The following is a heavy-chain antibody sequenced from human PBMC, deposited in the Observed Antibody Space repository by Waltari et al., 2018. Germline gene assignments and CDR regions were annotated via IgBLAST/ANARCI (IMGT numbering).Heavy chain of an antibody. V-gene: IGHV3-74*01. J-gene: IGHJ4*02. CDR1: GFTFSSYW. CDR3: AKDLDFWSGYENDY. D-gene: IGHD3-3*01. CDR2: INSDGSST. Sequence: EVQLVESGGGLVQPGGSMRLSCAASGFTFSSYWMHWLRQAPGKGLGWVSRINSDGSSTSYADSVKGRFTISRDNAKNTLYLQMNSLRAEDTAVYYCAKDLDFWSGYENDYWGQGTLVTVSS.